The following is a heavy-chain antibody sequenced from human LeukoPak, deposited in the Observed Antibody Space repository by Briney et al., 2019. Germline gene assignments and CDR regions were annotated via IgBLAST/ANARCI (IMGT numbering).Heavy chain of an antibody. Sequence: ASVKVSCKVSGYTLTELSMHWVRQAPGKGLEWMGGFDPEDGETIYAQKFQGRVTMTEDTSTDTAYMELSSLRAEDTAVYYCAKDRTVAGPFDYWGQGTLVTVSS. J-gene: IGHJ4*02. V-gene: IGHV1-24*01. CDR3: AKDRTVAGPFDY. CDR1: GYTLTELS. D-gene: IGHD6-19*01. CDR2: FDPEDGET.